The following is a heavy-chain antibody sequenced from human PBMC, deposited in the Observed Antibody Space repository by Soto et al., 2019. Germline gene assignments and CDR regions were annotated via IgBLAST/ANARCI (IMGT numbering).Heavy chain of an antibody. Sequence: QVQLVESGGGLVNPGGSLRLSCAASGFNFSAYCMSWIRQAPGKGLEWISYIRTSVSTKSYADFVKGRFTISRDNPKKSVYLQLNSQSIEDKAIYYCVGGVESWGQGTLVTVSS. CDR2: IRTSVSTK. J-gene: IGHJ4*02. D-gene: IGHD3-16*01. CDR3: VGGVES. V-gene: IGHV3-11*01. CDR1: GFNFSAYC.